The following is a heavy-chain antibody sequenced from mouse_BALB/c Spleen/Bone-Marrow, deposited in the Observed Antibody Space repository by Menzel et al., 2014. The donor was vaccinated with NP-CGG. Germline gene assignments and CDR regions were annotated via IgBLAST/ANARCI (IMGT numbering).Heavy chain of an antibody. V-gene: IGHV4-1*02. D-gene: IGHD1-2*01. J-gene: IGHJ1*01. CDR3: ARPGYYGYQGV. CDR1: GFDFSGYW. CDR2: INPDSSTI. Sequence: EVQLQQSGGGLVQPGGSLKLSCAASGFDFSGYWMTWVRQAPGKGLEWIGEINPDSSTINYTPSLKDKFIISRDNAKNALYLQMSKVRSEDTALYYCARPGYYGYQGVWGAGTTVTVSS.